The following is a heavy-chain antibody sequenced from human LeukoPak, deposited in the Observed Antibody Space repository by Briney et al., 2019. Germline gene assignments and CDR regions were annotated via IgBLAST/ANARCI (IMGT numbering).Heavy chain of an antibody. Sequence: GGSLSLYCAASEFTFSDYYRTWIRQAPGKGLEWMVYINHLGDNKYYTASVRGRFIISRDNTKDSLYLQMNSLRAEDTAVYYCARVGVGTIVRAASYWNFDLWGRGTLVTVSS. CDR2: INHLGDNK. D-gene: IGHD3-10*01. CDR3: ARVGVGTIVRAASYWNFDL. J-gene: IGHJ2*01. CDR1: EFTFSDYY. V-gene: IGHV3-11*01.